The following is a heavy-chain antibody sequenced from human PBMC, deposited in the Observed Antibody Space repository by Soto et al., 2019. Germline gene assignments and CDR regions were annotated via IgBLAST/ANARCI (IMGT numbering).Heavy chain of an antibody. CDR3: ARDLFGTAMVIPLSYYYYGMDV. CDR2: ISAYNGNT. D-gene: IGHD5-18*01. V-gene: IGHV1-18*01. CDR1: GYTFTSYC. Sequence: ASVKVSCKASGYTFTSYCISSVQQAKGQGLEWMGWISAYNGNTNYAQKLQGRVTMTTDTSTSTAYMELRSLRSDDTAVYYCARDLFGTAMVIPLSYYYYGMDVWGQGTTVTVSS. J-gene: IGHJ6*02.